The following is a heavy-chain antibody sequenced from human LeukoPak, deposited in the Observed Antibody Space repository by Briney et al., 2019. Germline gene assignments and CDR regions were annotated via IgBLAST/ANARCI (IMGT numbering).Heavy chain of an antibody. CDR3: ARDISVAAAGTMAFDY. D-gene: IGHD6-13*01. V-gene: IGHV1-69*13. J-gene: IGHJ4*02. CDR1: GGTFSSYA. CDR2: IIPIFGTA. Sequence: ASVKVSCKASGGTFSSYAISWVRQAPGQGLEWMGGIIPIFGTANCAQKFQGRVAITADESTSTAYMELSSLRSEDTAVYYCARDISVAAAGTMAFDYWGQGTLVTVSS.